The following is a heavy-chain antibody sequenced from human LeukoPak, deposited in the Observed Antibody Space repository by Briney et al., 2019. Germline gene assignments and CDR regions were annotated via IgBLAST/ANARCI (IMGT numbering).Heavy chain of an antibody. Sequence: SVKVSCKASGGTFSSYAISWVRQAPGQGLEWMGGIIPIFGTANYAQKFQGRVTITADESTSTAYMELSSLRSDDTAVYYCARDYNGYYGSGTPFEWAAFDIWGQGTMVTVSS. CDR2: IIPIFGTA. CDR3: ARDYNGYYGSGTPFEWAAFDI. CDR1: GGTFSSYA. D-gene: IGHD3-10*01. V-gene: IGHV1-69*13. J-gene: IGHJ3*02.